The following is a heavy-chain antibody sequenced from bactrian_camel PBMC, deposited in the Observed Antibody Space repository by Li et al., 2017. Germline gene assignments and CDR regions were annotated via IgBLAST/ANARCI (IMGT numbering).Heavy chain of an antibody. D-gene: IGHD6*01. CDR3: AGGGMGTVMTGPWRALPSAY. V-gene: IGHV3S32*01. J-gene: IGHJ4*01. CDR2: IYFADGQT. CDR1: PDAIEGSC. Sequence: DVQLVESGGGSVQAGGSLTLACAASPDAIEGSCMGWFRQAPGDERDEREGVAAIYFADGQTYYDDSVKGRFTIGRDNAKNTVYLQMNSLRPEDTAIYYCAGGGMGTVMTGPWRALPSAYWGQGTQVTVS.